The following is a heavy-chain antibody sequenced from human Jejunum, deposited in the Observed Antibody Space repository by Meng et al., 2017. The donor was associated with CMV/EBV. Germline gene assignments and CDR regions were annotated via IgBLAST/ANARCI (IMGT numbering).Heavy chain of an antibody. CDR2: INPYSGDT. CDR3: ARSPLRYCSGGSCFSYTWFDP. J-gene: IGHJ5*02. V-gene: IGHV1-2*02. D-gene: IGHD2-15*01. Sequence: YYLRWVRRAPGQRLEWMGWINPYSGDTNYTQSCQGEVTMTRDKSITTAYVELSRLRSDDTAVYYCARSPLRYCSGGSCFSYTWFDPWGQGTLVTVSS. CDR1: YY.